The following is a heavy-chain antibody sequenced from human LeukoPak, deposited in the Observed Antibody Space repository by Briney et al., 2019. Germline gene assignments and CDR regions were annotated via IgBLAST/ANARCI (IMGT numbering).Heavy chain of an antibody. CDR3: ARDERYDSSGYPFDY. D-gene: IGHD3-22*01. V-gene: IGHV1-2*02. J-gene: IGHJ4*02. CDR2: INPNSGGT. Sequence: GASVKVSCKASGYTFTGYYMRWVRQAPGQGLEWMGWINPNSGGTNYAQKFQGRVTMTRDTSISTAYMELSRLRSDDTAVYYCARDERYDSSGYPFDYWGQGTLVTVSS. CDR1: GYTFTGYY.